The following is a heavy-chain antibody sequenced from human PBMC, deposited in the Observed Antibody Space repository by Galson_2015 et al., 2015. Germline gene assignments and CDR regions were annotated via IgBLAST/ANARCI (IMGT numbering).Heavy chain of an antibody. J-gene: IGHJ3*02. V-gene: IGHV3-9*01. D-gene: IGHD6-6*01. CDR1: GFTFDDYA. CDR3: AKDGSSSPGVAFDI. Sequence: SLRLSCAASGFTFDDYAMHWVRQAPGKGLEWVSGISWNSGSIGYADSVKGRFTISRDNAKNSLYLQMNSLRAEDTASYYCAKDGSSSPGVAFDIWGQGTMVTVSS. CDR2: ISWNSGSI.